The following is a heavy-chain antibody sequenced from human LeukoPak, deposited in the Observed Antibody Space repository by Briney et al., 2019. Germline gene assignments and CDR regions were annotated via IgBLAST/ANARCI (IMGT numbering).Heavy chain of an antibody. Sequence: SGGSLRLSCAASGFTFSSYWMHWVRQAPGKGLMWVSRINSDGSITNYADSVKGRFTISRDTSKNTLYLQMNSLRAEDTAVYYCARLSANSSAYFFDYWGQGTLVTVSS. CDR3: ARLSANSSAYFFDY. V-gene: IGHV3-74*01. CDR2: INSDGSIT. CDR1: GFTFSSYW. D-gene: IGHD3-22*01. J-gene: IGHJ4*02.